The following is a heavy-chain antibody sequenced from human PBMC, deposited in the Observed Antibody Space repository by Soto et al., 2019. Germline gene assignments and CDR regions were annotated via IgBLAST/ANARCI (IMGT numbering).Heavy chain of an antibody. CDR3: ALSGSPPFDY. CDR2: ISYDGRSE. Sequence: GGSLRLSCAASEFTFSSYSMHWVRQAPGGGLEWVAVISYDGRSESYAESVKGRFTISRDNSKNTLSLQMNSLRAEDTAVYYCALSGSPPFDYWGQGTLVTVSS. D-gene: IGHD3-22*01. J-gene: IGHJ4*02. V-gene: IGHV3-30*04. CDR1: EFTFSSYS.